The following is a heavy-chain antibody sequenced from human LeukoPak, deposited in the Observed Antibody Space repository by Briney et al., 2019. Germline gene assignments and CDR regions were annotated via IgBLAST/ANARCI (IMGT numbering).Heavy chain of an antibody. CDR2: ISATGDST. V-gene: IGHV3-23*01. Sequence: GGSLRLSCAASGFMFRSYAMSWVRQAPGKGLEWVSGISATGDSTYYADSVKGRFTISKDSSKDTLHLQMNSLRADDTAVYYCAKGGMFGELSGFWGQGTLVTVSS. CDR3: AKGGMFGELSGF. CDR1: GFMFRSYA. J-gene: IGHJ4*02. D-gene: IGHD3-10*02.